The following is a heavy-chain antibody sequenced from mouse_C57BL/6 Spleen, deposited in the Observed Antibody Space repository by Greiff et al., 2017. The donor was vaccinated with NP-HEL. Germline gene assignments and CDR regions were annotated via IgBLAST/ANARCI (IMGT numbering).Heavy chain of an antibody. CDR1: GFTFSSYA. CDR3: TRDLEYYGSSYWYFDV. J-gene: IGHJ1*03. Sequence: EVQLVESGEGLVKPGGSLKLSCAASGFTFSSYAMSWVRQTPEKRLEWVAYISSGGDYIYYADTVKGRFTISRDNARNTLYLQMSSLKSEDTAMYYCTRDLEYYGSSYWYFDVWGTGTTVTVSS. V-gene: IGHV5-9-1*02. D-gene: IGHD1-1*01. CDR2: ISSGGDYI.